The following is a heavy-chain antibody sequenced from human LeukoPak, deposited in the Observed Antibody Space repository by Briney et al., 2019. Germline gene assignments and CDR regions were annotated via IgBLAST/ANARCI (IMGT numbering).Heavy chain of an antibody. V-gene: IGHV4-59*11. D-gene: IGHD5-24*01. Sequence: PSETLSLTCTVSGGSISSHYWSWIRQPPGQGLEWMGYVYYTGSTNYNPSLKSRVTISVDTSKNQYSLKLSSVTAAATAVYYCARGGEMATKYFQHSGEGTLVTVSS. CDR2: VYYTGST. CDR1: GGSISSHY. J-gene: IGHJ1*01. CDR3: ARGGEMATKYFQH.